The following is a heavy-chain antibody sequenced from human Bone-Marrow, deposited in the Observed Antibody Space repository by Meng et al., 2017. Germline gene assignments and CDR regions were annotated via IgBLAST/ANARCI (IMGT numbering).Heavy chain of an antibody. Sequence: GQRGTCWAEVKKPGASVKVSCKASGYTFTSYDINWVRQATGQGLEWMGWMNPNSGNTGYAQKFQGRVTMTRNTSISTAYMELSSLRSEDTAVYYCARGGYGDHPYWYFDLWGRDTLVTVSS. CDR2: MNPNSGNT. D-gene: IGHD4-17*01. CDR1: GYTFTSYD. V-gene: IGHV1-8*01. J-gene: IGHJ2*01. CDR3: ARGGYGDHPYWYFDL.